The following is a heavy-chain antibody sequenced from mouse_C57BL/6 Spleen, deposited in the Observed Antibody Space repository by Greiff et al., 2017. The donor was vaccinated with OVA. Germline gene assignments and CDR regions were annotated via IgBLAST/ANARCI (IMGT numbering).Heavy chain of an antibody. CDR2: INYDGSST. CDR1: GFTFSDYY. V-gene: IGHV5-16*01. CDR3: ARGDYGSSSSWYFDV. D-gene: IGHD1-1*01. J-gene: IGHJ1*03. Sequence: EVMLVESEGGLVQPGSSMKLSCTASGFTFSDYYMAWVRQVPEKGLEWVANINYDGSSTYYLDSLKSRFIISRDNAKNILYLQMSSLKSEDTATYYCARGDYGSSSSWYFDVWGTGTTVTVSS.